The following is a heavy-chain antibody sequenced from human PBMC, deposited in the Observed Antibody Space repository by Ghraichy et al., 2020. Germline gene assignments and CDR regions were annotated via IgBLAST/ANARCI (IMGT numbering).Heavy chain of an antibody. J-gene: IGHJ6*02. CDR3: AIQIRDLGYHHFYGLDV. CDR2: LFGYGQKK. CDR1: KFTFSNYY. V-gene: IGHV3-30*03. Sequence: SCTASKFTFSNYYMHCVRHAPGKGLEWVTLLFGYGQKKSYGDPVRGLFNISRENSKNTLFLQLNSLRGEDTGVYYCAIQIRDLGYHHFYGLDVWGQGTTVTVSS. D-gene: IGHD2-2*01.